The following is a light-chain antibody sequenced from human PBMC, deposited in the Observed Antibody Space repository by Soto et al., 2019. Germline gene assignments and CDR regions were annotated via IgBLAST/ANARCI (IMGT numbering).Light chain of an antibody. CDR3: QQRSNWPPT. V-gene: IGKV3D-20*02. J-gene: IGKJ5*01. CDR1: QSVSSTY. Sequence: EVGLTRSPRTLSLSPGESGTLSCRASQSVSSTYLAWYQQKPGQAPRLLIYGASSRATGIPDRFSGSGSGTDFTLTISGLEPEDFAVYYCQQRSNWPPTSGQGTPLEIK. CDR2: GAS.